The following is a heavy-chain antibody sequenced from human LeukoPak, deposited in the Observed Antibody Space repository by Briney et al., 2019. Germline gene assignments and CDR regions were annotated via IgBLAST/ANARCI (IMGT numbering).Heavy chain of an antibody. CDR2: LPYDGSDK. D-gene: IGHD4-11*01. Sequence: GGYLRLYCAASGFPFSSYGMHWLRQAPGKGLEWVAFLPYDGSDKFYEDSVKGRFTMSRDNSKNSLYLQMNSLRAEDTAVYYCAAMTSVTTGDYWGQGTLVTVSS. J-gene: IGHJ4*02. CDR1: GFPFSSYG. V-gene: IGHV3-30*02. CDR3: AAMTSVTTGDY.